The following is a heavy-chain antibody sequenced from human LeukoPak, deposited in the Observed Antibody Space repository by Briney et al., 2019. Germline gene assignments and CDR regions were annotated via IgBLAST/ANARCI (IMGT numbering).Heavy chain of an antibody. V-gene: IGHV3-15*01. D-gene: IGHD3-3*01. Sequence: GGSLRLSCAASGFTFSNYGMSWVRQAPGKGLEWVGRIKIKADGGTADYAAPLKGRFTISRDDSKNTLYLQMNSLKTEDTAVYYCTTGVPNYDFWSGYLGGYWGQGTLVTVSS. CDR3: TTGVPNYDFWSGYLGGY. CDR1: GFTFSNYG. J-gene: IGHJ4*02. CDR2: IKIKADGGTA.